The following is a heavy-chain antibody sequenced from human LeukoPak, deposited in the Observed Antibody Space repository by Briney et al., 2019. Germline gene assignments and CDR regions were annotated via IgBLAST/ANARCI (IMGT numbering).Heavy chain of an antibody. CDR1: GGSLSGHY. J-gene: IGHJ4*02. D-gene: IGHD2-2*02. Sequence: SETLSLTCAVYGGSLSGHYWSWIRQPPGRGLEWIGEINHSGSTNYNPSLKSRVTISVDTSKNQFSLKLSSVTAADTAVYYCASDVVVPAAIKNWGQGTLVTVSS. CDR3: ASDVVVPAAIKN. CDR2: INHSGST. V-gene: IGHV4-34*01.